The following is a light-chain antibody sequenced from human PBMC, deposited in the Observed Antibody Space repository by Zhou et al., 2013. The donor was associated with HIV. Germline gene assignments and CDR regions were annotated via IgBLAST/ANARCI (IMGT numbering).Light chain of an antibody. CDR2: DAS. V-gene: IGKV1-13*02. CDR1: QGIDSS. CDR3: QQFRSYPLT. J-gene: IGKJ1*01. Sequence: AIQLTQSPSSLSASVGDRVTITCRASQGIDSSLAWYQQKPGKAPKILVSDASSLESGVPSRFSGSGSGTAYTLTISRLQPEDFATYYCQQFRSYPLTFGQGPRWKSN.